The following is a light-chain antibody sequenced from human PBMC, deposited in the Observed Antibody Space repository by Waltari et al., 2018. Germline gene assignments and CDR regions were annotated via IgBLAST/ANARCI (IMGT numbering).Light chain of an antibody. CDR1: QSISNW. CDR3: QQYNSYSLLS. J-gene: IGKJ4*01. V-gene: IGKV1-5*03. CDR2: KAS. Sequence: DIQMTQSPSSLSASVGDRFTITCRASQSISNWLAWYQQKPGKAPKRLIYKASTLERGVPSRFSGRGSGTEFTLTISSLQPDDFATYYCQQYNSYSLLSFGGGTKVEIK.